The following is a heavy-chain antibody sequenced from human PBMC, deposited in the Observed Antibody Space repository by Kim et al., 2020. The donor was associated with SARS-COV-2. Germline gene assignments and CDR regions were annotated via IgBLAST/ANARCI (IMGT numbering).Heavy chain of an antibody. V-gene: IGHV4-30-2*01. Sequence: YNPPHTRRVTISVDRSKNQCSLKLNSVTAADTGVYYCARGATIFEPFYFDVWGQGSLVTVSS. J-gene: IGHJ4*02. CDR3: ARGATIFEPFYFDV. D-gene: IGHD3-3*01.